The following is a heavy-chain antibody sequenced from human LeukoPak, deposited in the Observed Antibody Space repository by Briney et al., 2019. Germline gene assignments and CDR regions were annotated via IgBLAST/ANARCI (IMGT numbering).Heavy chain of an antibody. CDR1: GFSFGNYA. Sequence: GGSLRLSCEASGFSFGNYAMTWVRQAPGKGLEWVSSIGGSGDNTYHPDSIKGRFTISRDNSKNTLYLEMNSLSPDDTAVYYCARGVEPLAANTLAYWGQGTLVTVSS. D-gene: IGHD1-14*01. V-gene: IGHV3-23*01. CDR2: IGGSGDNT. J-gene: IGHJ4*02. CDR3: ARGVEPLAANTLAY.